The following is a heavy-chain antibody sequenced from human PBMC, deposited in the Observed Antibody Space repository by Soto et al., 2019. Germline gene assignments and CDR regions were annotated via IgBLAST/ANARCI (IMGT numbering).Heavy chain of an antibody. V-gene: IGHV3-21*01. Sequence: GGSLRLSCAASGFTFSSYSMNWVRQAPGKGLEWVSSISSSSSYIYYADSVKGRFTISRDNAKNSLFLQMNSLRAEDTAVYYCARDPERYSSGWYGPYDAFDIWGQGTMVTVSS. D-gene: IGHD6-19*01. CDR2: ISSSSSYI. CDR1: GFTFSSYS. J-gene: IGHJ3*02. CDR3: ARDPERYSSGWYGPYDAFDI.